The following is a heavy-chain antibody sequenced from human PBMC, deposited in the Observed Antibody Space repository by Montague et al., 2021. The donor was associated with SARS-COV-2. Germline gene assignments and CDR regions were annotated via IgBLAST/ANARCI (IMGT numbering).Heavy chain of an antibody. CDR3: ARGSGWMGNAFDI. J-gene: IGHJ3*02. Sequence: SETLSLTCTVSGSSISSYYWSWIRRPPGKGLEWIGNIYYSGSTNXXPSLKSRVTISVDTSKNQFSLKLSSVTAADTAVYYCARGSGWMGNAFDIWGQGTMVTVSS. CDR1: GSSISSYY. V-gene: IGHV4-59*01. D-gene: IGHD6-19*01. CDR2: IYYSGST.